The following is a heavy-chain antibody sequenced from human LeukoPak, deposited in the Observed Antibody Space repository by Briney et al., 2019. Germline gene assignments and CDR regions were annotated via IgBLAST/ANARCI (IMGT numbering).Heavy chain of an antibody. Sequence: ASVKVSCKGSGYTFTGCYMHWVRQAPGQGLEWMGWINPNSGGRNYAQKVQGRVTITRDTSISTAYMELSRLRSDDTTVYYCESMILLLGDVLTLPPRGFDYWGQGTLVTVSS. CDR1: GYTFTGCY. V-gene: IGHV1-2*02. CDR3: ESMILLLGDVLTLPPRGFDY. D-gene: IGHD3-9*01. CDR2: INPNSGGR. J-gene: IGHJ4*02.